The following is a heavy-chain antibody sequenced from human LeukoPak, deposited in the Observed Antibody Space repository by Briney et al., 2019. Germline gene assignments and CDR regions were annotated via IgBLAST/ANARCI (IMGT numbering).Heavy chain of an antibody. J-gene: IGHJ4*02. CDR1: GGSITRNTYH. Sequence: SETLSLSCTVSGGSITRNTYHWGWVCQPPGKGLEWIGYVYYTGSTNYNPSLKSRVTMFEDKSKNQFSLRLSSVTVADTAVYYCARHFAYSSSSYFDYWGQGSLVTVSS. D-gene: IGHD6-6*01. CDR3: ARHFAYSSSSYFDY. CDR2: VYYTGST. V-gene: IGHV4-61*05.